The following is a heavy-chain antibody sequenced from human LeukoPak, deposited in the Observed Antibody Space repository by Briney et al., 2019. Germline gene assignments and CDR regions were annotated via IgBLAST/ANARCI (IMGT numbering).Heavy chain of an antibody. D-gene: IGHD3-9*01. J-gene: IGHJ4*02. V-gene: IGHV4-4*07. CDR1: GGSISSYY. CDR3: ARESYDILTGYGGFDY. CDR2: IYTSGST. Sequence: SETLSLTCTVSGGSISSYYWSWIRQPAGKGLEWIGRIYTSGSTNYNPSLKSRVTMSVDTSKNQFSLKLSSVTAADTAVYYCARESYDILTGYGGFDYWGQGTLVTVSS.